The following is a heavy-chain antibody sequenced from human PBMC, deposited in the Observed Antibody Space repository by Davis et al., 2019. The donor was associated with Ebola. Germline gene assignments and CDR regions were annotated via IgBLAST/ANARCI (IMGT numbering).Heavy chain of an antibody. D-gene: IGHD2-2*02. V-gene: IGHV4-59*01. CDR2: MYYTGST. CDR3: ARGSCSTSSCYSYEFFQH. CDR1: GGSIVSYY. Sequence: PSETLSLTCTVSGGSIVSYYWSWIRQPPGKGLEWIGYMYYTGSTNYNPSLESRVTMSLHTSKTQFSLKLTSVTAADTAVYYCARGSCSTSSCYSYEFFQHWGQGTLVTVSS. J-gene: IGHJ1*01.